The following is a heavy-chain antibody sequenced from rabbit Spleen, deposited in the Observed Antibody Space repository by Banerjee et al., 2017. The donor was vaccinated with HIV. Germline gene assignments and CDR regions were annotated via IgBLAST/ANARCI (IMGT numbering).Heavy chain of an antibody. D-gene: IGHD7-1*01. CDR1: GFDFRRYY. CDR3: ARGPPYAGYAAFGYVYFNL. CDR2: IDVGEGNT. Sequence: QVKETGGGLVQPGGSLTLSCKASGFDFRRYYLSWVRQAPGKGLEWIGIIDVGEGNTDYAIWVNGRFTISSDNAQNTLYLQLKSLTAADTATYFCARGPPYAGYAAFGYVYFNLWGPGTLVTVS. J-gene: IGHJ4*01. V-gene: IGHV1S7*01.